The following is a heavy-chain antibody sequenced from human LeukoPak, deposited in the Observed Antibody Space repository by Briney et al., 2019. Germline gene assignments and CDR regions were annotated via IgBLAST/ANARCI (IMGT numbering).Heavy chain of an antibody. CDR2: IYYSGST. CDR3: ARGYDFWSGYSWGVFDI. Sequence: SETLSLTCIVSGGSISSYYWSWIRQPPGKGLEWIGYIYYSGSTNYNPSLKSRVTISVDTSKNQFSLKLTSVTAADTAVYYCARGYDFWSGYSWGVFDIWGQGTMVTVSS. V-gene: IGHV4-59*01. J-gene: IGHJ3*02. D-gene: IGHD3-3*01. CDR1: GGSISSYY.